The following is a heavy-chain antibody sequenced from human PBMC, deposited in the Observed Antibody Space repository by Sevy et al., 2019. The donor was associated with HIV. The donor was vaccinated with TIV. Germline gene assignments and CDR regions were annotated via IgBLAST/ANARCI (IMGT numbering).Heavy chain of an antibody. CDR1: GASISSSY. V-gene: IGHV4-59*01. CDR2: LRHSGST. CDR3: ARLQDYGSGSFSPWFGP. D-gene: IGHD3-10*01. Sequence: SETLSLTCTISGASISSSYWSWIRQSPGKGLEWIGNLRHSGSTHFSPSLSSRVTISLDRSKNQFSLSLTSVTAADTAVYFCARLQDYGSGSFSPWFGPWGQGILVTVSS. J-gene: IGHJ5*02.